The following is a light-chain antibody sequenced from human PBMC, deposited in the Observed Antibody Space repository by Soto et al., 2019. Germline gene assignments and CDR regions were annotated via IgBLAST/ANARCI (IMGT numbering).Light chain of an antibody. CDR3: QVWDSSF. CDR1: NIGTKN. J-gene: IGLJ2*01. V-gene: IGLV3-9*01. CDR2: RDS. Sequence: SYELTQPLSVSVALGQTARITCGGNNIGTKNVHWYQQKPGQAPVLVIYRDSYRPSGIPERFSGSNSGNTATLTISAAQAGDEADYYCQVWDSSFFGGGTKVTVL.